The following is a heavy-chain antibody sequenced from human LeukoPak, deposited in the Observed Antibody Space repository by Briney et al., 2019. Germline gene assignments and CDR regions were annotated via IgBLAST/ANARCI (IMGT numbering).Heavy chain of an antibody. J-gene: IGHJ6*03. CDR1: GGSMSTYY. V-gene: IGHV4-4*07. CDR3: ARFPGSAEYRHYYYMDV. CDR2: IYTSGST. D-gene: IGHD2-15*01. Sequence: SETLSLTCTVSGGSMSTYYWSWIRQPAGKGLEWIGRIYTSGSTNYNPSLKSRVTVSVDTSKNQFSLKLSSVTAADTAVYYCARFPGSAEYRHYYYMDVWGKGTTVTVSS.